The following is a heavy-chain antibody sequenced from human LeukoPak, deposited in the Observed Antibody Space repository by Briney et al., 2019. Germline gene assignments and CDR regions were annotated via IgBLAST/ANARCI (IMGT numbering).Heavy chain of an antibody. CDR1: GFTFSSYS. CDR3: ARGVAVAGTSDY. Sequence: PGGSLRLSCAASGFTFSSYSMNWVRQAPGKGLEWASSISSSSSYIYYADSVKGRFTISRDNAKNSLYLQMNSLRAEDTAVYYCARGVAVAGTSDYWGQGTLVTVSS. CDR2: ISSSSSYI. J-gene: IGHJ4*02. V-gene: IGHV3-21*01. D-gene: IGHD6-19*01.